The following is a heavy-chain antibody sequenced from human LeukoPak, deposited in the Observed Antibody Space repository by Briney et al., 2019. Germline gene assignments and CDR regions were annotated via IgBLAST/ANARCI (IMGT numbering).Heavy chain of an antibody. Sequence: GGSLRLSCAASGFTFSSYAMSWVRQAPGKGLEWVSTIVGSGGSTYYADSVKGRFTISRDNSENTLYMQMDSLTVEDTAVYYCARAGVISGWDSWGQGVLVTVSS. V-gene: IGHV3-23*01. CDR1: GFTFSSYA. J-gene: IGHJ4*02. D-gene: IGHD3-3*02. CDR3: ARAGVISGWDS. CDR2: IVGSGGST.